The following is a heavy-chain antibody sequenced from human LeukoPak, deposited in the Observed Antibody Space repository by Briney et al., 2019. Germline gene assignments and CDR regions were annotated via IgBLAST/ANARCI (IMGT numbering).Heavy chain of an antibody. J-gene: IGHJ5*02. CDR1: GFTFSSYA. V-gene: IGHV3-23*01. CDR3: AKVGDGDKGAEANWFDP. D-gene: IGHD5-24*01. Sequence: GGSLRLSCAASGFTFSSYAMSWVRQAPGKGLEWVSGISGSGGSTYYADSVKGRFTISRDNSKNTLYLQMNSLRAEDTAVYYCAKVGDGDKGAEANWFDPWGQGTLVTVSS. CDR2: ISGSGGST.